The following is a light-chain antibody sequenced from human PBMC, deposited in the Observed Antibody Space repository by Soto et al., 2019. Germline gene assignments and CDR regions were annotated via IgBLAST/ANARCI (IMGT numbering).Light chain of an antibody. V-gene: IGKV3-20*01. CDR1: QSVNSTY. CDR2: GTS. CDR3: QQYGSPPLYT. Sequence: EIVLTQSPGTLSLSPGERATLSCRAGQSVNSTYLAWYQQKPGQSPRLLIYGTSNRATDIPDRFSGSGSGTDFTLSISILEPEYFAVYFCQQYGSPPLYTCGQGTKVQIK. J-gene: IGKJ2*01.